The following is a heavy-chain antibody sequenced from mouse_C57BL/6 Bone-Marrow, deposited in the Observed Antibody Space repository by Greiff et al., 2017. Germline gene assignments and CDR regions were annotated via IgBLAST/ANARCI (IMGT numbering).Heavy chain of an antibody. CDR3: AREGSSSYYFDY. D-gene: IGHD1-1*01. CDR1: GYTFTSYW. J-gene: IGHJ2*01. Sequence: QVQLQQPGAELVMPGASVKLSCKASGYTFTSYWMHWVKQRPGQGLEWIGEIDPSDSYTNYNQKFKGKSTLTVDKSSSTAYMQLSSLTSEDSAVYYCAREGSSSYYFDYWGQGTTLPVSS. V-gene: IGHV1-69*01. CDR2: IDPSDSYT.